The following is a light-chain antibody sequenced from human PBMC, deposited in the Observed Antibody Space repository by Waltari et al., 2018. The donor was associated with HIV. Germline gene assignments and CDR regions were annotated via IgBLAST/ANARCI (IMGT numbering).Light chain of an antibody. V-gene: IGLV2-23*02. J-gene: IGLJ3*02. Sequence: QSAMTQPASVSGSPGQSITLSCSGTWSDIGSYDIASCYQHFPGKAPKRILYDVNERPSGVSPRYSGSKSGNTASLVISGLQSEDEADYYCCSYAGSGTFVVFGGGTRLTV. CDR1: WSDIGSYDI. CDR3: CSYAGSGTFVV. CDR2: DVN.